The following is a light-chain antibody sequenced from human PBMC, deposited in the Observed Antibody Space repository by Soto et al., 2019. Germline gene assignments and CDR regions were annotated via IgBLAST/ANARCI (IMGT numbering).Light chain of an antibody. CDR1: DSVTSSF. V-gene: IGKV3-20*01. CDR2: GAS. CDR3: QQYHNSPSA. Sequence: MLLTQSPGTLSLSPGERATLSCRASDSVTSSFLAWYQQKPGQAPRLLIYGASSRATGIPDRFSGSGSGTDFTLTISRLEPEDFEVYYCQQYHNSPSAFGQGTKVDIK. J-gene: IGKJ1*01.